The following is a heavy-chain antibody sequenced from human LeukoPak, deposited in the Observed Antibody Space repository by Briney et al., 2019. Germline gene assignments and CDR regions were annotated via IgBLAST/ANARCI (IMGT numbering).Heavy chain of an antibody. CDR2: INHSGST. CDR3: ARPRYGSGSLDS. Sequence: SETLSLTCAVYGESFSGHYWTWIRRPPGRGLEWIGEINHSGSTTSNPSLNNRVTISVDTSKNQFSLKLTSVTAADTAVYYCARPRYGSGSLDSWGQGTLVTVSS. J-gene: IGHJ4*02. V-gene: IGHV4-34*01. D-gene: IGHD3-10*01. CDR1: GESFSGHY.